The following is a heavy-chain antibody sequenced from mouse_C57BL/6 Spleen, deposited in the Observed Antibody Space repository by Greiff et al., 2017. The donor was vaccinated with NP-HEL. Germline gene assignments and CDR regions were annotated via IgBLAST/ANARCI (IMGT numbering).Heavy chain of an antibody. CDR3: TSPIYYYGSSPAWFAY. Sequence: EVQVVESGEGLVKPGGSLKLSCAASGFTFSSYAMSWVRQTPEKRLEWVAYISSGGDYIYYADTVKGRFTISRDNARHTLYLQMSSLKSEDTAMYYCTSPIYYYGSSPAWFAYWGQGTLVTVSA. V-gene: IGHV5-9-1*02. J-gene: IGHJ3*01. CDR2: ISSGGDYI. D-gene: IGHD1-1*01. CDR1: GFTFSSYA.